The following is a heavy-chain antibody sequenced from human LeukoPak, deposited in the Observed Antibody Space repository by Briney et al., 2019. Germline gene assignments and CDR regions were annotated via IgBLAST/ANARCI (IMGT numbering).Heavy chain of an antibody. D-gene: IGHD3-10*01. J-gene: IGHJ6*02. CDR3: ARESHPYYPPHYGMDV. V-gene: IGHV4-59*01. CDR2: IYYGGST. Sequence: SETLSLTCTVSGGSISSYYWSWIRQPPGKGLEWIGYIYYGGSTNYNPSLKSRVTISVDTSKNQFSLKLSSVTAADTAVYYCARESHPYYPPHYGMDVWGQGTTVTVYS. CDR1: GGSISSYY.